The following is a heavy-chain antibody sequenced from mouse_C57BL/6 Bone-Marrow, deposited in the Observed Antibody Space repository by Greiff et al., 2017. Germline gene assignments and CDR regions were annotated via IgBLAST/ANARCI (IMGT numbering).Heavy chain of an antibody. D-gene: IGHD1-1*02. J-gene: IGHJ2*01. V-gene: IGHV14-4*01. Sequence: EVQLQQSGAELVRPGASVKLSCTASGFNIKDDYMHWVKQRPEQGLEWIGWIDHENGDTVYASKFQGKATITADTSSKTAYLQLSRRSSEDTAVYYCTTGGNVYYWVQGTTLTVSS. CDR1: GFNIKDDY. CDR2: IDHENGDT. CDR3: TTGGNVYY.